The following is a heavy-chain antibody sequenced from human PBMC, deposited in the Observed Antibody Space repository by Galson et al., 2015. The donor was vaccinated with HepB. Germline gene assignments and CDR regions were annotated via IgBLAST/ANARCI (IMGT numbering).Heavy chain of an antibody. J-gene: IGHJ6*02. D-gene: IGHD3-10*01. Sequence: SVKVSCKASGYTFTSYYMHWVRQAPGQGLEWMGIINPSGGSTSYAQKFQGRVTMTRDTSTSTVYMELSSLRSEDTAVYYCARDRPYYYGSGRNYYGMDVWGQGTTVTDSS. CDR3: ARDRPYYYGSGRNYYGMDV. CDR1: GYTFTSYY. CDR2: INPSGGST. V-gene: IGHV1-46*03.